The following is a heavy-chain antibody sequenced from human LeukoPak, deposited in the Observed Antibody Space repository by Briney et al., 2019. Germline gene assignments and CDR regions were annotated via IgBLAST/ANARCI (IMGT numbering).Heavy chain of an antibody. Sequence: PSETLSLTCTVSGGSISSYYWSWIRQPPGKGLEWIGYIYYSGSTNYNPSRKSRVTISVDTSKNQFSLKLSSVTAADTAVYYCASYDYGDYLFDYWGQGTLVTVSS. D-gene: IGHD4-17*01. V-gene: IGHV4-59*01. CDR3: ASYDYGDYLFDY. CDR1: GGSISSYY. J-gene: IGHJ4*02. CDR2: IYYSGST.